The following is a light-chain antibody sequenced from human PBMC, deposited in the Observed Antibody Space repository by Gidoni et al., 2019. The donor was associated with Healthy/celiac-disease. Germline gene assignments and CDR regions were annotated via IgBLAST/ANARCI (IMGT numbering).Light chain of an antibody. Sequence: SDELTQPPSVSVSPGQTASITCSGDKLGDKYAFWYQQKPGQSPVLVIYQDSKRPSGITERFSGSKYGNTATLTISGTQAMDEADYDCQAWDSSTGVVFGGGTKLTVL. J-gene: IGLJ2*01. V-gene: IGLV3-1*01. CDR1: KLGDKY. CDR3: QAWDSSTGVV. CDR2: QDS.